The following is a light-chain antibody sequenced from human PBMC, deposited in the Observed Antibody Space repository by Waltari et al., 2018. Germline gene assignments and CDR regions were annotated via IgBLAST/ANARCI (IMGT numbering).Light chain of an antibody. V-gene: IGKV3-15*01. J-gene: IGKJ1*01. CDR3: QQYINWPQT. CDR1: QSVSSG. CDR2: GAS. Sequence: EIVMTQSPATLSVSPGERATLSCRASQSVSSGLAWYQQKPGQAPRLLIYGASTRATGVPARFSGSGSGTEFTLTISSLQSEDFAVYYCQQYINWPQTFGHGTEVDI.